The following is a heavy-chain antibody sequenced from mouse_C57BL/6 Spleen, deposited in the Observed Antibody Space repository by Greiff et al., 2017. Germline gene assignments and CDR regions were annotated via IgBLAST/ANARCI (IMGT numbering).Heavy chain of an antibody. CDR3: ARNEGNYDAMDY. V-gene: IGHV2-9-1*01. J-gene: IGHJ4*01. CDR2: IWTGGGT. Sequence: VKVVESGPGLVAPSQSLSITCTVSGFSLTSYAISWVRQPPGKGLEWLGVIWTGGGTHYNSALKSRLSISKDNSKSQVFLKMNSLQTDDTARYYCARNEGNYDAMDYWGQGTSVTVSS. CDR1: GFSLTSYA. D-gene: IGHD2-1*01.